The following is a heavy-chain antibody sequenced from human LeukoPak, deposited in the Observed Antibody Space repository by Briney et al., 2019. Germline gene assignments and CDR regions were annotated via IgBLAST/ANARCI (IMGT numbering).Heavy chain of an antibody. CDR3: AREGTVTAYYYYYGMDV. Sequence: ASVKVSCKASGYTFTSYGISWVRQAPGQGLEWMGWINTNTGNPTYAQGFTGRFVFSLDTSVSTAYLQISSLKAEDTAVYYCAREGTVTAYYYYYGMDVWGQGTTVTVSS. J-gene: IGHJ6*02. CDR2: INTNTGNP. D-gene: IGHD4-17*01. V-gene: IGHV7-4-1*02. CDR1: GYTFTSYG.